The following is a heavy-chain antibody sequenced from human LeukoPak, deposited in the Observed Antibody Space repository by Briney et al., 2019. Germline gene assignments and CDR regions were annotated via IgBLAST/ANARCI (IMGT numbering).Heavy chain of an antibody. Sequence: SVKVSCKASGGTFSSYAISWVRQAPGQGLDWLGGIIPIFGTANYAQKFQGRVTITTDESTSTAYMELSSLRSEDTAVYYCASSTSGSYYNGGFRENDYWGQGTLVTVSS. D-gene: IGHD3-10*01. CDR1: GGTFSSYA. CDR2: IIPIFGTA. V-gene: IGHV1-69*05. J-gene: IGHJ4*02. CDR3: ASSTSGSYYNGGFRENDY.